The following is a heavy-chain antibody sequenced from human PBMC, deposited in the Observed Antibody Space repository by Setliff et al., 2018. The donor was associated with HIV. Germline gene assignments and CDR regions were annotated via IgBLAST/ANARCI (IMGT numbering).Heavy chain of an antibody. V-gene: IGHV4-59*01. Sequence: SETLSLTCTVSGGSISSYYWSWIRQPPGKGLEWIGYIYYSGSTNYNPSLKNRVTISIDTSKKQFSLNLSSVTAADTAVYYCARDAGGSAGNYYFDYWGQGTLVTVSS. D-gene: IGHD2-15*01. CDR1: GGSISSYY. CDR3: ARDAGGSAGNYYFDY. CDR2: IYYSGST. J-gene: IGHJ4*02.